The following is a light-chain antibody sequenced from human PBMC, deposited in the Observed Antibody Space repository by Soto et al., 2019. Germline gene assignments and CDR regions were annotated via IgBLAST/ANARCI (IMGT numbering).Light chain of an antibody. CDR1: SSDVGGYNY. Sequence: QSVLTQPASVSGCPGQSITICCTGTSSDVGGYNYVSWYQHHPGKVPQLLIYDVSNRPSGVSNRFSGSKSGNTASLTISGLQAEDEADYYCYSYTSSNTYVFGTGTKVTVL. J-gene: IGLJ1*01. V-gene: IGLV2-14*03. CDR2: DVS. CDR3: YSYTSSNTYV.